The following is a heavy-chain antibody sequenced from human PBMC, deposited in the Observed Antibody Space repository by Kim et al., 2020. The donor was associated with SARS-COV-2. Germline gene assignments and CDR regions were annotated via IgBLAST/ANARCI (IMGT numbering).Heavy chain of an antibody. J-gene: IGHJ6*02. CDR1: GYTFTSYG. Sequence: ASVKVSCKASGYTFTSYGISWVRQAPGQGLEWMGWISAYNGNTNYAQKLQGRVTMTTDASTSTAYMELRSLRSDYTAVYYCATLKGYYDILTGYFYGMDVWGQGTTVTVSS. CDR3: ATLKGYYDILTGYFYGMDV. V-gene: IGHV1-18*01. D-gene: IGHD3-9*01. CDR2: ISAYNGNT.